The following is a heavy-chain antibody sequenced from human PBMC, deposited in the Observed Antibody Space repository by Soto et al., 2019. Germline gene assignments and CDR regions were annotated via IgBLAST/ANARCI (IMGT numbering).Heavy chain of an antibody. Sequence: AGCLRLSCVSAGCKFSDAWMIWVRQAAGKGLEWVGRIKSKTDGGTADYAAPVKGRATISRDDSKNTVYLQMNSLKTEDTAVYYCTTGIYYDILTGYHNVAYWGQGALVTVLL. CDR2: IKSKTDGGTA. D-gene: IGHD3-9*01. CDR3: TTGIYYDILTGYHNVAY. V-gene: IGHV3-15*01. CDR1: GCKFSDAW. J-gene: IGHJ4*02.